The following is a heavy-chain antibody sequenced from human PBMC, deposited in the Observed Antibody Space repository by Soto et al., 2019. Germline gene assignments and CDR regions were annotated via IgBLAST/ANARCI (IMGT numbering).Heavy chain of an antibody. Sequence: SETLSLTCTVSGGSISSGGYYWSWIRQHPGKGLEWIGDIYYSGSTYYNPSHKSRVNISVDTSKNQFSLKLSSVTAADTAVYYCARECGSGSYFDIWGQGTMVTVSS. D-gene: IGHD3-10*01. CDR1: GGSISSGGYY. J-gene: IGHJ3*02. V-gene: IGHV4-31*03. CDR3: ARECGSGSYFDI. CDR2: IYYSGST.